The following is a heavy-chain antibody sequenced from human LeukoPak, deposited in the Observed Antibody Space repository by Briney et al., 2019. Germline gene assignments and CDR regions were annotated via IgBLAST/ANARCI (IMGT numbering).Heavy chain of an antibody. V-gene: IGHV3-66*04. CDR2: TYSGGST. Sequence: GGSLRLSCAASGFTVSSNYMSWVRQAPGKGLEWVSVTYSGGSTYYADSVKGRFTISRDNSKNTLYLQMNSLRAEDTAVYYCARQPEVGATSHFDYWGQGTLVTVSS. CDR3: ARQPEVGATSHFDY. CDR1: GFTVSSNY. D-gene: IGHD1-26*01. J-gene: IGHJ4*02.